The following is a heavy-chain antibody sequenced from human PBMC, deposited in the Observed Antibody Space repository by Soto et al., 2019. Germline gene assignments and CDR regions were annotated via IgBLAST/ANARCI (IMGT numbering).Heavy chain of an antibody. CDR2: IIPILGIA. V-gene: IGHV1-69*08. CDR3: GRESRTNRIHIWPYFDY. Sequence: VQLVQSGAEVKKPGSSVKVSCKASGGTFSSYTISLVRQAPGQGLEWMGRIIPILGIANYAQKFQGRVTIAADKSKSTAYMELSSLRAEDTDVYYCGRESRTNRIHIWPYFDYWGQGPLVPVSS. J-gene: IGHJ4*02. CDR1: GGTFSSYT. D-gene: IGHD5-18*01.